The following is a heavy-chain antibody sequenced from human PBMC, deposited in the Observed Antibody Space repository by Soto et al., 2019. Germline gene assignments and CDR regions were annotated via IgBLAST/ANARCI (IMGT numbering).Heavy chain of an antibody. Sequence: PSETLSLTCAVYGGSFSGYYWSWIRQPPGKGLEWIGEINHSGSTNYNPSLKSRVTISVDTSKNQFSLKLSSVTAADTAVYYCVRGFDSGKFYAFESWGQGTLVTVSS. CDR1: GGSFSGYY. D-gene: IGHD1-26*01. CDR2: INHSGST. J-gene: IGHJ4*02. CDR3: VRGFDSGKFYAFES. V-gene: IGHV4-34*01.